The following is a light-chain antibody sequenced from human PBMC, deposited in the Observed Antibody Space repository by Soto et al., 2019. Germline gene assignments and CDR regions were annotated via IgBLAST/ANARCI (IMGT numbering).Light chain of an antibody. CDR3: HQYNTWPPRFT. V-gene: IGKV3-15*01. Sequence: EIVMTQSPAILSLSPGETATLSCRASQSVTTKLAWYQQRPGQTPRLLIYNASTRANAVPARFSGGGSVTEFSLTISSLQSDDFGVYYCHQYNTWPPRFTFGPGTKVDIK. J-gene: IGKJ3*01. CDR1: QSVTTK. CDR2: NAS.